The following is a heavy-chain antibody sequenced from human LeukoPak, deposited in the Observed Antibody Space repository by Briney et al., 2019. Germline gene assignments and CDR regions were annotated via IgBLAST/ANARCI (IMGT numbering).Heavy chain of an antibody. CDR2: IIPIFGTA. V-gene: IGHV1-69*13. CDR3: ARGSCSGGSCYGLDY. Sequence: SVKVSCKASGGTFSSYAISWVRQAPGQGLEWMGGIIPIFGTANYAQKFQGRVTITADESTSTAYMELSSLRSEDTAVYYCARGSCSGGSCYGLDYWGQGTLVTVSS. CDR1: GGTFSSYA. D-gene: IGHD2-15*01. J-gene: IGHJ4*02.